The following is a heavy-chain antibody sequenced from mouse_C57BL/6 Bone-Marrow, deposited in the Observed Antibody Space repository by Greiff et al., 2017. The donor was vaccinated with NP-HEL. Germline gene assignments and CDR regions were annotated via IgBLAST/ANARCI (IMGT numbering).Heavy chain of an antibody. Sequence: VQLQESGAELVRPGTSVKVSCKASGYAFTNYLIEWVKQRPGQGLEWIGVINPGSGGTNYNEKFKGKATLTADKSSSTAYMQLSSLTSEDSAVYFCARLGSSDFDYWGQGTTLTVSS. CDR1: GYAFTNYL. CDR3: ARLGSSDFDY. J-gene: IGHJ2*01. V-gene: IGHV1-54*01. D-gene: IGHD3-2*02. CDR2: INPGSGGT.